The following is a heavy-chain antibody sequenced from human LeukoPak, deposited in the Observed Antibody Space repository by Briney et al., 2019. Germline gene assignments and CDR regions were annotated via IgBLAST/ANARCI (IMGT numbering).Heavy chain of an antibody. V-gene: IGHV3-23*01. D-gene: IGHD3/OR15-3a*01. J-gene: IGHJ4*02. Sequence: GGSLRLSCAASGFTFSSYAMSWVRQAPGKGLEWVSTISGSAGTTYYADSVKGRFTVSRDNSKNTLYLQMNSLRAEDTAVYYCARGGLMTNIDYWGQGTLVSVSS. CDR3: ARGGLMTNIDY. CDR2: ISGSAGTT. CDR1: GFTFSSYA.